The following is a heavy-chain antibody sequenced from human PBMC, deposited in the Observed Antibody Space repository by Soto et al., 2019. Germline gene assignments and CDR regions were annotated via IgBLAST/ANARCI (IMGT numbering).Heavy chain of an antibody. CDR3: ARDSKELAYFDY. CDR1: GGSISSSNW. D-gene: IGHD1-26*01. J-gene: IGHJ4*02. V-gene: IGHV4-4*02. CDR2: IYHSVST. Sequence: SETLSLTCAVSGGSISSSNWWSWVRQPPGKGLEWIGEIYHSVSTYYNPSLKSRVTISVDTSKNQFSLKLSSVTAADTAVYYCARDSKELAYFDYWGQGTLVTVSS.